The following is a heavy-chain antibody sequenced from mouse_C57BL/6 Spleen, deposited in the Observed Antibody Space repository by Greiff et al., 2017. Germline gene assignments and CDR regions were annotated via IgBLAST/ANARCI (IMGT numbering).Heavy chain of an antibody. V-gene: IGHV2-5*01. CDR2: RWRGGST. CDR3: AKKGDYDPHYYAMDY. J-gene: IGHJ4*01. D-gene: IGHD2-4*01. CDR1: GFSLTSYG. Sequence: QVQLKESGPGLVQPSQSLSITCTVSGFSLTSYGVHWVRQSPGKGLEWLGVRWRGGSTDYNAAFMSRLSITKDNSKSQVFFKMNSLQADDTAIYYCAKKGDYDPHYYAMDYWGQGTSVTVSS.